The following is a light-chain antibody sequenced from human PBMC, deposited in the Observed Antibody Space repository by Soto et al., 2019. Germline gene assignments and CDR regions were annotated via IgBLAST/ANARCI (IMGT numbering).Light chain of an antibody. Sequence: DIQMTHSPSSLAASLGGGGTSTCQASQDISNYLNWYQQKPGKAPKLLIYDASNLETGVPSRFSGSGSGTDFTFTISSLQPEDIATYYCQQYDNLPWTFGQGTKVDIK. CDR1: QDISNY. J-gene: IGKJ1*01. CDR2: DAS. CDR3: QQYDNLPWT. V-gene: IGKV1-33*01.